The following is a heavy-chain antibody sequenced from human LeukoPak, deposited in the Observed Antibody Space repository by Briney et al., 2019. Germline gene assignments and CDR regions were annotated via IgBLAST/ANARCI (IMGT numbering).Heavy chain of an antibody. CDR2: IYYSGST. V-gene: IGHV4-59*01. CDR1: GGSISGYY. CDR3: ARGGLNYYYYYMDV. J-gene: IGHJ6*03. Sequence: SETLSLTCTVSGGSISGYYWSWIRQPPGKGLEWIGYIYYSGSTNYNPSLKSRVTISVDTSKNQFSLKLSSVTAADTAVYYCARGGLNYYYYYMDVWGKGTTVTISS.